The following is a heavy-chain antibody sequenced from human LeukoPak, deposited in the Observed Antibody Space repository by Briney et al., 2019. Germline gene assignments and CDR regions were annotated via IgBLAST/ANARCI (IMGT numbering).Heavy chain of an antibody. V-gene: IGHV6-1*01. Sequence: SQTPSLTCAVSGDSVSSNSAGWHWIRQSPSRGLEWLGRTKYRSKWYNDYAVSVRSRMTINPDTSKNQFFLHLNSVTPEDTAVYYCARSYNWNLDYWGQGTLVTVSS. D-gene: IGHD1-20*01. CDR3: ARSYNWNLDY. CDR1: GDSVSSNSAG. J-gene: IGHJ4*02. CDR2: TKYRSKWYN.